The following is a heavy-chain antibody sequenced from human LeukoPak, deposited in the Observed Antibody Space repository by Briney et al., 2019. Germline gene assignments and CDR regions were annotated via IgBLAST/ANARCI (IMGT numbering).Heavy chain of an antibody. CDR2: INHSGST. V-gene: IGHV4-61*10. Sequence: PSETLSLTCTVSGGSISSGSYYWSWIRQPAGKGLEWIGEINHSGSTNYNPSLKSRVTISVDTSKNQFSLKLSSVTAADTAVYYCARDTYLPEWFGELSHWGQGTLVTVSS. J-gene: IGHJ4*02. CDR1: GGSISSGSYY. CDR3: ARDTYLPEWFGELSH. D-gene: IGHD3-10*01.